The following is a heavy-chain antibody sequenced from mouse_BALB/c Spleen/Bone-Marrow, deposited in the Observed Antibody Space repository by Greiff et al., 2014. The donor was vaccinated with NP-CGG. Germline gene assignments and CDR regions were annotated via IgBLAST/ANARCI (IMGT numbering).Heavy chain of an antibody. J-gene: IGHJ3*01. D-gene: IGHD1-1*01. CDR2: IDPANGNT. CDR3: AAYYCGSSYGFAY. Sequence: VQLQQPGAELVKPGASVKLSCTASGFNIKDTYMHWVKQRPEQGLEWIGRIDPANGNTKYDPKFKGKATITADTSSNTAYLQHSSMTSEDAAVYYCAAYYCGSSYGFAYWGQGTLVTVSA. V-gene: IGHV14-3*02. CDR1: GFNIKDTY.